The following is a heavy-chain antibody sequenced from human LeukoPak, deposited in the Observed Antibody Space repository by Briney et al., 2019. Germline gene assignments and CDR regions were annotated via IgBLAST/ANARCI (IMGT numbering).Heavy chain of an antibody. V-gene: IGHV3-23*01. D-gene: IGHD3-22*01. J-gene: IGHJ1*01. CDR3: AIMHGYYDGSGYWVQ. CDR2: ITPNSYRT. CDR1: GFTFGSYG. Sequence: GGSLRLSCAASGFTFGSYGMSGVRQAPGKGLEWVSFITPNSYRTSYADSVEARFTISIDNPRNTLYMQMNSLRDEGTALYYCAIMHGYYDGSGYWVQWGQGTLVTVSS.